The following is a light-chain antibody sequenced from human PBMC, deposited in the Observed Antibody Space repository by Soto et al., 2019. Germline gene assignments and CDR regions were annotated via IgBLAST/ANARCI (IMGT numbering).Light chain of an antibody. CDR2: GAS. Sequence: TVMTQSPATLSMSPGDRAALSCRASLNVATNMAWYQQKPGQAPRLLIYGASIRATGVPARFTGSGSGTEFTLTINNLQSEDFAVYYCHQHNTCLRTFGRGTRVEV. CDR3: HQHNTCLRT. V-gene: IGKV3-15*01. CDR1: LNVATN. J-gene: IGKJ1*01.